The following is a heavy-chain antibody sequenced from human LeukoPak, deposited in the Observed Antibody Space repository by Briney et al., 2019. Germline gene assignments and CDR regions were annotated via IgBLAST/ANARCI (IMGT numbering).Heavy chain of an antibody. CDR1: GGSISGYY. D-gene: IGHD3-22*01. V-gene: IGHV4-59*01. CDR3: ARAKFEGTGSYDYLFDY. J-gene: IGHJ4*02. Sequence: PSETLSLTCTVSGGSISGYYWSWIRQPPGKGLEWIGYFYDSGTTNSNPSLKSRVTISMDTSRNHLSLKLSSVTAADTAVYYCARAKFEGTGSYDYLFDYWGQGTLVTVSS. CDR2: FYDSGTT.